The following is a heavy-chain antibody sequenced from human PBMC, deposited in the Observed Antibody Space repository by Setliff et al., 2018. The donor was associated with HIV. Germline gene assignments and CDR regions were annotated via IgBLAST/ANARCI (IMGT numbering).Heavy chain of an antibody. J-gene: IGHJ4*02. CDR3: PKSSGWLFLSHY. V-gene: IGHV3-23*01. CDR2: ISGSGGST. D-gene: IGHD3-22*01. CDR1: GFTFSTYP. Sequence: PGGSLRLSCAASGFTFSTYPMSWVRQAPGKGLEWVSGISGSGGSTYYADSVKGRFTISRDNSKNTLYLQMNSLRVEDKAIYYGPKSSGWLFLSHYWGQGTLVTVSS.